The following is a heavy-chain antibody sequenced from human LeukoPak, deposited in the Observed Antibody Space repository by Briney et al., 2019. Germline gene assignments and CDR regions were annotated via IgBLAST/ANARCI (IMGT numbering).Heavy chain of an antibody. CDR2: ISGSGGST. CDR3: AKGWLRPVRGYLDY. Sequence: PGGSLGLSCAASGFTFNSYAMSWVRQAPGKGLEWVSTISGSGGSTYYADSVKGRFTISRDNSKNTVYLQMNSLRAEDTAVYYCAKGWLRPVRGYLDYWGQGTLVTVSS. V-gene: IGHV3-23*01. D-gene: IGHD5-12*01. CDR1: GFTFNSYA. J-gene: IGHJ4*02.